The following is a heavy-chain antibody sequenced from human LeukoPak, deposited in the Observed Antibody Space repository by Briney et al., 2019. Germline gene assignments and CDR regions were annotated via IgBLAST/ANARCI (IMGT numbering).Heavy chain of an antibody. J-gene: IGHJ6*03. CDR1: GGSIRSGSHY. CDR2: IYYNGST. V-gene: IGHV4-61*02. D-gene: IGHD3-22*01. Sequence: SQTLSLTCTVSGGSIRSGSHYWNWIRQPAGKGLEWIGRIYYNGSTNYNPSLKSRVTISVDTSKNQFSLRLSSVTAADTAVYYCARFLSSGYSAQYYFYMDVWGKGIGVTVSS. CDR3: ARFLSSGYSAQYYFYMDV.